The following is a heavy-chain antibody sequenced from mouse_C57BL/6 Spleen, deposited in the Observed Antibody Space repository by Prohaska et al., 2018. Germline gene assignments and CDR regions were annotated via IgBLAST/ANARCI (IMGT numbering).Heavy chain of an antibody. CDR3: ARDYGSTWFAY. D-gene: IGHD1-1*01. V-gene: IGHV1-26*01. CDR2: INPNNGGT. J-gene: IGHJ3*01. Sequence: HGKSLEWIGDINPNNGGTSYNQKFKGKATLTVDKSSSTAYMELRSLTSEDSAVYYCARDYGSTWFAYWGQGTLVTVSA.